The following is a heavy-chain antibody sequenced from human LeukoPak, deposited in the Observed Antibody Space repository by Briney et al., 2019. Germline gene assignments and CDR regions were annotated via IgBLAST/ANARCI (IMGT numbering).Heavy chain of an antibody. CDR1: GAAISSGGFS. CDR3: ARLVNRKLFDY. D-gene: IGHD1-26*01. J-gene: IGHJ4*02. CDR2: IYYSGST. Sequence: SETLSLTCVVSGAAISSGGFSWSWIRQPPGKGLEWIGYIYYSGSTYYNPSLKSRVTISVDTSKNQFSLKLSSVTAADTAVYCCARLVNRKLFDYWGQGALVTVSS. V-gene: IGHV4-30-4*07.